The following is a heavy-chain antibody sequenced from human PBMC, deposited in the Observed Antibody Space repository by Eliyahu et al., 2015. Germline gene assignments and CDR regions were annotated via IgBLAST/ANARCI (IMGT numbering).Heavy chain of an antibody. CDR1: GFSFSKAW. CDR3: ITYYDFWSGYSPGGY. D-gene: IGHD3-3*01. CDR2: IKSKSXGGTT. J-gene: IGHJ4*02. Sequence: EVQLVESGGGLVKPGGSLRLSCAASGFSFSKAWMSWVRQAPGKGLEWVGRIKSKSXGGTTDYAAPVKGRFTISRDDSKNTLYLQMNSLKTEDTAVYYCITYYDFWSGYSPGGYWGQGTLVTVSS. V-gene: IGHV3-15*01.